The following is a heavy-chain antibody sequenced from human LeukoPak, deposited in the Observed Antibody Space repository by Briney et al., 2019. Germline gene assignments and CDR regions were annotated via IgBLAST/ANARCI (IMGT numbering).Heavy chain of an antibody. J-gene: IGHJ6*03. CDR2: ISAYNGNT. Sequence: GASVKVSCKASGYTFTSYGISWVRQAPGQGLEWMGWISAYNGNTNYAQKLQGRVTMTTDTSTSTAYMELRSLRSDDTAVYYCARGGEMATIPNHYYYYYYMDVWGKGTTVTISS. V-gene: IGHV1-18*01. D-gene: IGHD5-24*01. CDR3: ARGGEMATIPNHYYYYYYMDV. CDR1: GYTFTSYG.